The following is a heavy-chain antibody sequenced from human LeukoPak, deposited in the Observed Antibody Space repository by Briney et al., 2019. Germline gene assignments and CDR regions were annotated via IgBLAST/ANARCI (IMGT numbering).Heavy chain of an antibody. CDR3: ARASSGYSLFDY. Sequence: SETLSLTCTVSDGSISTYYWSWIRRPPGKGLEWIGYIYYTGSTNYNPSLKSRVTISVDTSKNQFSLKLSSVTAADTAMYYCARASSGYSLFDYWGQGTLVTVSS. J-gene: IGHJ4*02. CDR2: IYYTGST. V-gene: IGHV4-59*01. D-gene: IGHD3-22*01. CDR1: DGSISTYY.